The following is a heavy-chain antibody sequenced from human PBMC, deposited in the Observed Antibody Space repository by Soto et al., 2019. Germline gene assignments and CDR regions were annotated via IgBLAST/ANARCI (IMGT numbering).Heavy chain of an antibody. J-gene: IGHJ3*02. D-gene: IGHD2-21*01. CDR2: ILPIFGTA. Sequence: QVLLVQSGAEMKKPGSSVRVSCKASGGSFSTSSINWVRQAPGQRPEWMANILPIFGTADYAQKFQGRLTXPXAXSXXTAYMELRSLFSEDTAVYYCARGHEFGGNSDAYDIWGQGTVVTVSS. V-gene: IGHV1-69*15. CDR3: ARGHEFGGNSDAYDI. CDR1: GGSFSTSS.